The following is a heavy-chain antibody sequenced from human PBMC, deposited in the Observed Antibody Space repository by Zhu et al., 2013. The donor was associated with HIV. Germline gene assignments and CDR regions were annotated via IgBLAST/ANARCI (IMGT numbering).Heavy chain of an antibody. CDR1: GYSISSGYY. V-gene: IGHV4-38-2*01. CDR3: ARVAAAGTPHFDY. Sequence: QVQLQESGPGLVKPSETLSLTCAVSGYSISSGYYWGWIRQPPGKGLEWIGSIYHSGSTYYNPSLKSRVTISVDTSKNQFSLKLSSVTAADTAVYYCARVAAAGTPHFDYVGPREPW. CDR2: IYHSGST. J-gene: IGHJ4*02. D-gene: IGHD6-13*01.